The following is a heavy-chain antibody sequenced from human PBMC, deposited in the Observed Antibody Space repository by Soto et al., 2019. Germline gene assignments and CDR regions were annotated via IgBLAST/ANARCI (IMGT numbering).Heavy chain of an antibody. CDR2: INPSGGST. D-gene: IGHD6-6*01. Sequence: ASVNVSCKASGYTFTSYYMHWLRQAPGQGLEWMGIINPSGGSTSYAQKFQGRVTMTRDTSTSTVYMELSSLRSEDTAVYYCARDRRIFLAARGGGFDYWGQGTLVTVSS. J-gene: IGHJ4*02. CDR3: ARDRRIFLAARGGGFDY. V-gene: IGHV1-46*01. CDR1: GYTFTSYY.